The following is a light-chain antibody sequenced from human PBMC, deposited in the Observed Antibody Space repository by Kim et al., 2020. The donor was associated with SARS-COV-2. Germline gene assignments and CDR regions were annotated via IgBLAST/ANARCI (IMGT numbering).Light chain of an antibody. CDR2: TAS. J-gene: IGKJ4*01. V-gene: IGKV1-5*03. CDR3: QQYKTYPVT. Sequence: ASVGDRVTITCRASQNIDAWLAWYQQKPGKAPKLLIYTASTLESGVPSRFSGSGSGTEVTLTISSLQPDDFATYYCQQYKTYPVTFGGGTKVDIK. CDR1: QNIDAW.